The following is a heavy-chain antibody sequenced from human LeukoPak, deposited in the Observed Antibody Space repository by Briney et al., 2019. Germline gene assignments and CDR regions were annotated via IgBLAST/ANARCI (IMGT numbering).Heavy chain of an antibody. D-gene: IGHD6-13*01. CDR1: GLIFSNFG. V-gene: IGHV3-30*02. J-gene: IGHJ4*02. Sequence: GGPLRLSCAPSGLIFSNFGMHWVRQAPGKGLKWLAFIRYDGSHKYYADSVEGRFTISRDNSKNTLYLQMNSLRAEDTAVYYCASQQLVWGQGTLVTVSS. CDR2: IRYDGSHK. CDR3: ASQQLV.